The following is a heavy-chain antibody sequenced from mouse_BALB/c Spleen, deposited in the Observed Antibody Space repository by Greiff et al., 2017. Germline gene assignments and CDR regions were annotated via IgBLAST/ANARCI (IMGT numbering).Heavy chain of an antibody. V-gene: IGHV1S132*01. D-gene: IGHD3-3*01. Sequence: VKLVESGAELVKPGASVKLSCKTSGYTFTSYWIQWVKQRPGQGLGWIGEIFPGTGTTYYNEKFKGKATLTIDTSSSTAYMQLSSLTSEDSAVYFCARGGRTDYFDYWGQGTTLTVSS. J-gene: IGHJ2*01. CDR1: GYTFTSYW. CDR2: IFPGTGTT. CDR3: ARGGRTDYFDY.